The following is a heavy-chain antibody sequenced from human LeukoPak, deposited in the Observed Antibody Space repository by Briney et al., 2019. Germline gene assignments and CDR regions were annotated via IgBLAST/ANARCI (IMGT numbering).Heavy chain of an antibody. Sequence: GASVKVSCKASGYTFSSYYMHWVRQAPGQGLEWMGIINPSGGSTTYAQKFQGRVTMTRATSTSTVYMELSSLRSEDTAVYYCARVDSSGYYGHYFDYWGQGTLVTVSS. D-gene: IGHD3-22*01. V-gene: IGHV1-46*01. J-gene: IGHJ4*02. CDR1: GYTFSSYY. CDR3: ARVDSSGYYGHYFDY. CDR2: INPSGGST.